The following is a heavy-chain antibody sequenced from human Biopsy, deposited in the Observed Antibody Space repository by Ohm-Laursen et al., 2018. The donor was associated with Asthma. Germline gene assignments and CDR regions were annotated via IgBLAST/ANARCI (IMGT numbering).Heavy chain of an antibody. D-gene: IGHD3-22*01. J-gene: IGHJ4*01. V-gene: IGHV3-9*01. CDR1: GFSFDDCD. CDR3: AKSADYYDSTDYLDL. Sequence: SLRLSCAASGFSFDDCDMHWVRQAPGKGLEWVSSISWNSGNIDYAVSVKGRFTISRDNAKNSLYLQMQSLRPEDTAFYYCAKSADYYDSTDYLDLWGRGTLVTVSS. CDR2: ISWNSGNI.